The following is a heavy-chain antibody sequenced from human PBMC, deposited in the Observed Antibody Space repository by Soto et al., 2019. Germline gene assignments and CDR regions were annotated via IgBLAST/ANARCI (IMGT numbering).Heavy chain of an antibody. CDR3: ARPDRASSWFGEFDAFDI. J-gene: IGHJ3*02. D-gene: IGHD3-10*01. CDR2: IYYSGST. V-gene: IGHV4-39*01. CDR1: GGSISSSSYY. Sequence: SETLALACAVSGGSISSSSYYWGWIRQPPGKGLEWIGSIYYSGSTYYNPSLKSRVTISVDTSKNQFSLKLSSVTAADTAVYYCARPDRASSWFGEFDAFDIWGQGTMVTVSS.